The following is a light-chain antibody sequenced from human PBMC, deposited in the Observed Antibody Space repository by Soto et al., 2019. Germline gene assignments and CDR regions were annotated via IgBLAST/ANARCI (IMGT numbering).Light chain of an antibody. J-gene: IGKJ2*01. CDR1: QSVSSD. V-gene: IGKV3-20*01. CDR3: QQYGSSPHYT. Sequence: XMLMTQSPATLSVSPGERATLSCRASQSVSSDLACYQQKPGQAPRLIIYGASNRATGIPHTFSGSGSGTDFTLTISRLEPEDFAAYYCQQYGSSPHYTCGQG. CDR2: GAS.